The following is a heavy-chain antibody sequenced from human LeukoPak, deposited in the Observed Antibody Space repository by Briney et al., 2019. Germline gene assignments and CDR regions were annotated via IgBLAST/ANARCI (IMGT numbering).Heavy chain of an antibody. V-gene: IGHV4-31*03. D-gene: IGHD4-17*01. CDR2: IYYSGST. CDR3: ARGGGDYGDPFDY. J-gene: IGHJ4*02. CDR1: GGSISNGDYY. Sequence: SETLSLTCTVSGGSISNGDYYWTWIRQHPGKGLEGIGYIYYSGSTYYNPSLKSRVTISVDTSKNQFSLKLSSVTAADTAVYYCARGGGDYGDPFDYWGEGTLVTVPS.